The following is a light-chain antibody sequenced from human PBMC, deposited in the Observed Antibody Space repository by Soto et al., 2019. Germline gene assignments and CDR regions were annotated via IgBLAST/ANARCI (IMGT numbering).Light chain of an antibody. Sequence: QSVLTQAPSVSGAPGQRVTISCTGSSSNIGAGYDVHWYQQLPGTAPKFLIYGNSHRPSGVPDRFSGSKSGTSASLAITGLQAEDEADCYCQSYDSSLSASVFGGGTKLTVL. V-gene: IGLV1-40*01. CDR3: QSYDSSLSASV. CDR2: GNS. CDR1: SSNIGAGYD. J-gene: IGLJ3*02.